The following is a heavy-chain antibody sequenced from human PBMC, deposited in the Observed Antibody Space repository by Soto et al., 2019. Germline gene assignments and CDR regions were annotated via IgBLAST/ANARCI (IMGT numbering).Heavy chain of an antibody. CDR3: VAALNTAPAGARA. Sequence: QMQLVQSGPEVKKPGNSVKVSCQASGFTFASSTIQWVRQARGQRLEWVGWIVAASGDTNLAQKFQERVAITRDMSTRTVYMELSSLTSDDKAVYYGVAALNTAPAGARAWCQGTLVTVSS. V-gene: IGHV1-58*02. CDR1: GFTFASST. CDR2: IVAASGDT. J-gene: IGHJ1*01. D-gene: IGHD2-15*01.